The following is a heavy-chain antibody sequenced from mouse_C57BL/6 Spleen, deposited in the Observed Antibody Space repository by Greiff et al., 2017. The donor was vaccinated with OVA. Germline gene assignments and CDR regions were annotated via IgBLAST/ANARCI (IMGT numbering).Heavy chain of an antibody. Sequence: VQLQQPGTELVKPGASVKLSCKASGYTFTSYWMHWVRQRPGQGLEWIGDINPSNGGTNYTPKIKSKAILSVDKSSTTPYMQLSSVTSEDSAVYYCARRDYGSTFDYWGQGTTLTVSS. CDR2: INPSNGGT. CDR3: ARRDYGSTFDY. J-gene: IGHJ2*01. V-gene: IGHV1-53*01. D-gene: IGHD1-1*01. CDR1: GYTFTSYW.